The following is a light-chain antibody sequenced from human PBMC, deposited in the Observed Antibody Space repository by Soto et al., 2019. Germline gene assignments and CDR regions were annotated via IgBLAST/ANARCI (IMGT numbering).Light chain of an antibody. CDR3: SAGDDSLNGYV. J-gene: IGLJ1*01. CDR1: SSNIGSNT. Sequence: QSVLTQPPSASGTPGQRVTISCSGSSSNIGSNTVNWYQQLPGTAPKLLIYSNNQRPSGLPDRFSGAKYGTSASLAICGLQSEDEADYYCSAGDDSLNGYVFEPGTKLTVL. CDR2: SNN. V-gene: IGLV1-44*01.